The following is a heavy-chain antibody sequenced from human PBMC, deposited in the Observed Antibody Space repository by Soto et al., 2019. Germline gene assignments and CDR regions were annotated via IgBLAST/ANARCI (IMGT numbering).Heavy chain of an antibody. J-gene: IGHJ4*02. Sequence: EVQLVESGGGLVQPGRSLRLSCAASGFTFDDYAMHWVRQAPGKGLEWVSGISWNSGSIGYADSVKGRFTISRDNAKNSPYLQMNSLRAEDTALYYCAKDTGEGGYDFFYHFDYWGQGTLVTVSS. CDR2: ISWNSGSI. D-gene: IGHD5-12*01. CDR3: AKDTGEGGYDFFYHFDY. V-gene: IGHV3-9*01. CDR1: GFTFDDYA.